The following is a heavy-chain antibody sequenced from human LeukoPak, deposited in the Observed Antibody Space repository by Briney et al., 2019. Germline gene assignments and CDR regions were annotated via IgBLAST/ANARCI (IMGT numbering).Heavy chain of an antibody. CDR2: IRYSGRT. J-gene: IGHJ4*02. CDR1: GGSISGHY. Sequence: SETLSLTCTVSGGSISGHYWGWIRQPPRKGLEWIGYIRYSGRTDYKPSLRSRLTLSLDTSRNRFSLKLRSVSAADAAVYYCVRENYFDKWGRGTLVTVSS. V-gene: IGHV4-59*11. CDR3: VRENYFDK.